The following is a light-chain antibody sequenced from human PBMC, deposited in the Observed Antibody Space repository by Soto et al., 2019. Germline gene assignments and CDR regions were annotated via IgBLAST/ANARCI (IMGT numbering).Light chain of an antibody. CDR2: GAS. CDR1: QSVSNNY. J-gene: IGKJ1*01. CDR3: QQYGSSGT. Sequence: ILLTQSPGTLSLSPGERATLSCRASQSVSNNYLAWYQPKPGKAPRLLIYGASNRATGIPDRLSGSGSGTDFTLTIRRLEPEDFAVYYCQQYGSSGTFGQGTKVDIK. V-gene: IGKV3-20*01.